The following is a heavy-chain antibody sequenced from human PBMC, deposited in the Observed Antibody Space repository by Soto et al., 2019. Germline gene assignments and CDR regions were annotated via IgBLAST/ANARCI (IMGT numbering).Heavy chain of an antibody. J-gene: IGHJ4*02. CDR3: ARDYGDYQFDY. D-gene: IGHD4-17*01. V-gene: IGHV4-39*02. CDR2: IYYRGTT. Sequence: SETLSPTCTVSGGSISSSSYYWGWIRQPPGKGLEWIGNIYYRGTTYYNPSLESRVTISVDTSKNQFSLKLASVTAADTAVYYCARDYGDYQFDYWGQGTLVTVSS. CDR1: GGSISSSSYY.